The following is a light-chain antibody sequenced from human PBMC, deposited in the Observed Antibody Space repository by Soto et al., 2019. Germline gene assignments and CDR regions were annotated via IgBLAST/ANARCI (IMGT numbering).Light chain of an antibody. CDR2: KAS. V-gene: IGKV1-5*03. Sequence: DIQMTQSPSTLSASVGDRVTITCRASQSISSWLAWYQQKPGKAPKLLIYKASTLKSGVPSRFSGYGSGTDFILTISSLQPEDFATYYWQQSYTNPKTFGQGTKVDIK. CDR3: QQSYTNPKT. J-gene: IGKJ1*01. CDR1: QSISSW.